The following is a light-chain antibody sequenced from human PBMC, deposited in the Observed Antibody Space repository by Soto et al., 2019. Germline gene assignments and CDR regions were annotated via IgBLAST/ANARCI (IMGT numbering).Light chain of an antibody. CDR1: SSKIGAGYN. J-gene: IGLJ3*02. CDR2: GNS. Sequence: QPVLTQPPSVSGAAGQRVTISCTGSSSKIGAGYNVHWYQQLPGTAPKLLIFGNSNRPSGVPDRFSGSKSGTSASLAITGLQAEDEADYYCQSYDSSLSGWVFGGGTKLTVL. V-gene: IGLV1-40*01. CDR3: QSYDSSLSGWV.